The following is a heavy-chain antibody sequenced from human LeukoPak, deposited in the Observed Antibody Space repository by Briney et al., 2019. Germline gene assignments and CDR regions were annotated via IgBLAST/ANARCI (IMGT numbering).Heavy chain of an antibody. CDR1: GFTFSSYA. CDR2: ISGSGGST. Sequence: PGGSLRLSCAASGFTFSSYAMSWVRQAPGKGLEWVSAISGSGGSTYYADSVKGRFTISRDNSKNTLYLQMNSRRAENTAVYYCAAVPLLRYFDWSPGPYYYYGMDVWGQGTTVTVSS. V-gene: IGHV3-23*01. J-gene: IGHJ6*02. D-gene: IGHD3-9*01. CDR3: AAVPLLRYFDWSPGPYYYYGMDV.